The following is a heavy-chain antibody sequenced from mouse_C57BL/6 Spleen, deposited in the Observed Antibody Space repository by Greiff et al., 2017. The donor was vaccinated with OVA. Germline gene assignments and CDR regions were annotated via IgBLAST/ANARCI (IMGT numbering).Heavy chain of an antibody. CDR3: ARAWYYYGSSYPFAY. D-gene: IGHD1-1*01. J-gene: IGHJ3*01. Sequence: EVQLQQSGPELVKPGASVKISCKASGYSFTGYYMNWVKPSPEKSPEWIGEINPSTGGTTYNQKFKAKATLTVDKSSSTAYMQLKSLTSEDSAVYYCARAWYYYGSSYPFAYWGQGTLVTVSA. V-gene: IGHV1-42*01. CDR1: GYSFTGYY. CDR2: INPSTGGT.